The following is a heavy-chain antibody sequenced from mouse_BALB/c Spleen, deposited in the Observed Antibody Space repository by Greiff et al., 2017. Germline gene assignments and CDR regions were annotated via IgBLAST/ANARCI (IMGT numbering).Heavy chain of an antibody. D-gene: IGHD1-2*01. Sequence: EVMLVESGGGLVQPGGSRKLSCAASGFTFSSFGMHWVRQAPEKGLEWVAYISSGSSTIYYADTVKGRFTISRDNPKNTLFLQMTSLRSEDTAMYYCARSIHYYGYVGAMDYWGQGTSVTVSS. CDR2: ISSGSSTI. J-gene: IGHJ4*01. CDR1: GFTFSSFG. V-gene: IGHV5-17*02. CDR3: ARSIHYYGYVGAMDY.